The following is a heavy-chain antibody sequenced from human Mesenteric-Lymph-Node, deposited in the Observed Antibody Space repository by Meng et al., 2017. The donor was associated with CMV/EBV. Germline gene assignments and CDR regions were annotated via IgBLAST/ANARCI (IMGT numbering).Heavy chain of an antibody. Sequence: LRLSCAASGFMLSDYWVHCVRQPPGRGLVWVSRFKYAGTSSTYADFVKGRFTMSRDNAKRTLYLQLNSLRAEDTAVYYCTRSDWFDRWGQGTLVTVSS. V-gene: IGHV3-74*01. CDR1: GFMLSDYW. CDR3: TRSDWFDR. CDR2: FKYAGTSS. J-gene: IGHJ5*02.